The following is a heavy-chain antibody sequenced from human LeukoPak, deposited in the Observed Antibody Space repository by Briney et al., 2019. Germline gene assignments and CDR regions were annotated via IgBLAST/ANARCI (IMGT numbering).Heavy chain of an antibody. CDR3: GRDSRRSGGSFYYYYYYMDV. CDR1: GGTFSSYA. Sequence: GASVKVSCKASGGTFSSYAISWVRQAPGQGLEWMGRIIPIFGTANYAQKFQGRVTITADKSTSTAYMELSSLRSEDTAVYYCGRDSRRSGGSFYYYYYYMDVWGKGTTVTVSS. D-gene: IGHD2-15*01. CDR2: IIPIFGTA. J-gene: IGHJ6*03. V-gene: IGHV1-69*06.